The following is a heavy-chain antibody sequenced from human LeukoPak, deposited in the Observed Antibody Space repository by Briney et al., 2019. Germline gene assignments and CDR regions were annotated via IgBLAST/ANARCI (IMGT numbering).Heavy chain of an antibody. J-gene: IGHJ6*03. CDR2: IIPVFAIA. CDR3: SRLGYDSSELDYDYYYIDV. Sequence: SVKVSCKASGDTFSNYAISWVRQAPGQGLEWMAVIIPVFAIADSAQKFQGRVTITADESTSTVYMEMSSLTSEDTAVYYCSRLGYDSSELDYDYYYIDVWGKGTTVTVSS. CDR1: GDTFSNYA. D-gene: IGHD3-22*01. V-gene: IGHV1-69*13.